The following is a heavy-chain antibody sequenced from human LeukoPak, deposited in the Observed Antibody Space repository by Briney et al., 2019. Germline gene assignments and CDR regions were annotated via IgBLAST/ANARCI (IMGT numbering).Heavy chain of an antibody. Sequence: ASVKVSCKASVYTFTSYDINWVRQATGQGLEWMGWMNPNSGSTGYAQKFQGRVTITRNTSISTAYMELSSLRSEDTAVYYCARGGYYDFWSGYYRFSAFDYWGQGTLVTVSS. CDR1: VYTFTSYD. CDR3: ARGGYYDFWSGYYRFSAFDY. J-gene: IGHJ4*02. D-gene: IGHD3-3*01. V-gene: IGHV1-8*03. CDR2: MNPNSGST.